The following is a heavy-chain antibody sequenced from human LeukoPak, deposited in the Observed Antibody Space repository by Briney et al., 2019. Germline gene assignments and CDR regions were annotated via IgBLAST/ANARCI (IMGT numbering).Heavy chain of an antibody. J-gene: IGHJ4*02. V-gene: IGHV4-39*01. CDR2: IYYSRST. Sequence: SETLSLTCTVSGGSISSSSYYWGWIRQPPGKGLEWIGSIYYSRSTHYNPSLKSRVTISVDTSKNQFSLKLSSVTAADTAVYYCARHALDGDYWGQGTLVTVSS. CDR1: GGSISSSSYY. CDR3: ARHALDGDY. D-gene: IGHD3-9*01.